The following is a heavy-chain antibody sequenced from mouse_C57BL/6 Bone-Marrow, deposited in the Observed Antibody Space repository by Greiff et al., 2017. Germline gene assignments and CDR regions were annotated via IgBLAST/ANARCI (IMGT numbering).Heavy chain of an antibody. CDR2: IDPSDSYT. D-gene: IGHD3-3*01. J-gene: IGHJ2*01. V-gene: IGHV1-59*01. CDR3: ARVGDLYYVDG. CDR1: GYTFTSYC. Sequence: QVQLQQPGAELVRPGTSVKLSCKASGYTFTSYCMHWVKQRPGQGLEWIGVIDPSDSYTNYNQKFKGKATLTVDTSSSTAYRQLSSLTSEDSAVYYWARVGDLYYVDGWDEGTTLTVST.